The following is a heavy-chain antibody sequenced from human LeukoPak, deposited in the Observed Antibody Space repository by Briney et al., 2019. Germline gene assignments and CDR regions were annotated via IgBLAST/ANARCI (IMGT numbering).Heavy chain of an antibody. D-gene: IGHD3-16*01. Sequence: SETLSLTCTVSGGSISSYYWGWIRQSPGRGLEYIGFIHFSGSTNYNPSLESRVTISADTSTNQFSLKVNSVTTADTAVYYCARGFMIPLGGGSDFWGQGILVTVSS. J-gene: IGHJ4*02. V-gene: IGHV4-59*01. CDR2: IHFSGST. CDR3: ARGFMIPLGGGSDF. CDR1: GGSISSYY.